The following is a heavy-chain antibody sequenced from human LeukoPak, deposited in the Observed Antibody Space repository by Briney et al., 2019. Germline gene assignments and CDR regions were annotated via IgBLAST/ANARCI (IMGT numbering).Heavy chain of an antibody. CDR2: IIRIFGTA. D-gene: IGHD5-24*01. J-gene: IGHJ4*02. Sequence: GGSVKVSCKASGCTFSSYAISWVRQAPGQGLEWVAGIIRIFGTANYAQKFQGRVTITGDESTSTAYMELSSLRSEDTAVYYCAREARGRDGYKPDYWGQGTLVTVSS. CDR1: GCTFSSYA. V-gene: IGHV1-69*13. CDR3: AREARGRDGYKPDY.